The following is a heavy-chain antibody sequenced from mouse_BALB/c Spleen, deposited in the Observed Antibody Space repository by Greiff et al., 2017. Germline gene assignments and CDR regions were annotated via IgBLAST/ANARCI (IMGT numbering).Heavy chain of an antibody. Sequence: EVMLVESGGGLVKPGGSLKLSCAASGFTFSDYYMYWVRQTPEKRLEWVATISDGGSYTYYPDSVKGRFTISRDNAKNNLYLQMSSLKSEDTAMYYCARDRGRGYFDVWGAGTTVNVSS. CDR3: ARDRGRGYFDV. J-gene: IGHJ1*01. D-gene: IGHD3-1*01. CDR2: ISDGGSYT. CDR1: GFTFSDYY. V-gene: IGHV5-4*02.